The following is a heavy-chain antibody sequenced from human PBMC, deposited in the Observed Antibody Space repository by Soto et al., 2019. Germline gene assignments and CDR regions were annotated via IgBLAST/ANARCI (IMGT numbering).Heavy chain of an antibody. CDR3: ARRKGSGYSDDPFDV. CDR1: GFTFSDYY. Sequence: QVQLVESGGGLVKPGESLRLSCAASGFTFSDYYMSWIRQTPGKGLEWVSYLTKSGSYRSYADSVKGRFTISRDNAKNSLYLQMNGLRVEDTAVYYCARRKGSGYSDDPFDVWGQGTMVTVSS. J-gene: IGHJ3*01. CDR2: LTKSGSYR. D-gene: IGHD3-22*01. V-gene: IGHV3-11*06.